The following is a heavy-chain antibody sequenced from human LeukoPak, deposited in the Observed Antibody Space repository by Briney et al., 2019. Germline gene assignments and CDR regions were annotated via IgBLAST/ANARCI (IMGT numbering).Heavy chain of an antibody. CDR2: INHSGST. J-gene: IGHJ4*02. V-gene: IGHV4-34*01. Sequence: SETLSLTCAVYGGSFSGYYWTWIRQPPGKGLEWIGEINHSGSTKYNPSLKSRVTISVDTSKNQFSLKLSSVTAADTAVYHCARGPTVDYFEGSGYYYFDYWGQGTLVTVSS. CDR3: ARGPTVDYFEGSGYYYFDY. D-gene: IGHD3-22*01. CDR1: GGSFSGYY.